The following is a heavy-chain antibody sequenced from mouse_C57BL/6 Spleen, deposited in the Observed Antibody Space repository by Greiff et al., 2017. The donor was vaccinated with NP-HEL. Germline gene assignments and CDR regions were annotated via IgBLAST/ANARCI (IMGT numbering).Heavy chain of an antibody. CDR1: GFSLTSYG. V-gene: IGHV2-4*01. Sequence: VMLVESGPGLVQPSQSLSITCTVSGFSLTSYGVHWVRQPPGKGLEWLGVIWSGGSTDYNAAFISRLSISKDNSKSQVFFKMNSLQADDTAIYYCAKKDDYDEGNAMDYWGQGTSVTVSS. J-gene: IGHJ4*01. CDR3: AKKDDYDEGNAMDY. D-gene: IGHD2-4*01. CDR2: IWSGGST.